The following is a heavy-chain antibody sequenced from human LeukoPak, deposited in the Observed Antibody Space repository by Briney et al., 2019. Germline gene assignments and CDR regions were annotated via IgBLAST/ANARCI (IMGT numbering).Heavy chain of an antibody. D-gene: IGHD1-26*01. CDR2: ISSSSSYI. Sequence: GGSLRLSCAASGFTVSNNYMSWVRQAPGKGLEWVSSISSSSSYIYYADSVKGRFTISRDNAKNSLYLQMNSLRAEDTAVYYCARATSSGSYDEGSFDYWGQGTLVTVSS. CDR3: ARATSSGSYDEGSFDY. J-gene: IGHJ4*02. CDR1: GFTVSNNY. V-gene: IGHV3-21*01.